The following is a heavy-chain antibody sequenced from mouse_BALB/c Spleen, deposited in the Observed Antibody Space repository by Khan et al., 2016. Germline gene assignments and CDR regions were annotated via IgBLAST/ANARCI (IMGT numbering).Heavy chain of an antibody. CDR2: INPDSRTI. J-gene: IGHJ3*01. D-gene: IGHD1-1*01. CDR1: GFDFRRYW. CDR3: ARARYYGYLAY. Sequence: EVKLLESGGGLVQPGGSLKLSCAASGFDFRRYWMSWVRQAPGKGLEWIGEINPDSRTINYSPSLKDKFTISRDNAKSTLYLQMSKVRSEDTALYYCARARYYGYLAYWGQGTMVSVSA. V-gene: IGHV4-1*02.